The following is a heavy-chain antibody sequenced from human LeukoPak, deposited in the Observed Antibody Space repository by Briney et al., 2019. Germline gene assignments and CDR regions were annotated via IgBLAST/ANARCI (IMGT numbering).Heavy chain of an antibody. V-gene: IGHV6-1*01. J-gene: IGHJ6*02. CDR3: ARLGSYSSGWYGDYYYYGMDV. CDR1: GGSVSSNSAA. Sequence: KPSQTLSLTCAISGGSVSSNSAAWNWIRQSPSRGLEWLGRTYYRSKWYNDYAVSVKSRITINPDTSKNQFSLQLNSVTPEDTAVYYCARLGSYSSGWYGDYYYYGMDVWGQGTTVTVSS. CDR2: TYYRSKWYN. D-gene: IGHD6-19*01.